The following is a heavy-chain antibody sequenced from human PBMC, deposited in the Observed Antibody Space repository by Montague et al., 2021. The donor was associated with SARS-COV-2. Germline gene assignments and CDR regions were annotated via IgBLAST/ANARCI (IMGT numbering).Heavy chain of an antibody. J-gene: IGHJ5*02. CDR3: VSDTQYYDDNACDDWFDP. D-gene: IGHD3-16*01. CDR1: GGSIYSYY. CDR2: VSHKGRT. V-gene: IGHV4-59*01. Sequence: SETLSLTCTVSGGSIYSYYWSWVRQPPGKGLVWCGDVSHKGRTTYNTSLKSRLTISVDTSNKYFSLRLISVIAADTAVYYFVSDTQYYDDNACDDWFDPWGQGTLVTVSS.